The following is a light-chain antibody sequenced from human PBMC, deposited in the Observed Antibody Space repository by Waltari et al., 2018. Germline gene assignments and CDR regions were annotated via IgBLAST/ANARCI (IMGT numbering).Light chain of an antibody. J-gene: IGKJ1*01. CDR2: ATS. CDR3: QQSYSTPRT. CDR1: QSISSY. Sequence: DIQMTQSPSSLSASVGDSVTITCRASQSISSYLNWYQQKPGKAPNLLIYATSSLQSGVPSMFSGSGSGTDFTLTISSLQPEDFATYYCQQSYSTPRTFGQGTKVEIK. V-gene: IGKV1-39*01.